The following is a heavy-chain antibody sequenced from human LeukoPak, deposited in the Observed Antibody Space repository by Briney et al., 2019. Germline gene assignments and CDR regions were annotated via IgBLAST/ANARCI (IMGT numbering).Heavy chain of an antibody. Sequence: SETLSLTCTVSGASVSSGGYYGSWIRQPPGKGLEWIGYIYYSGSTNYNPSLKSRVTISVDTSKNQFSLKVSSVTAADTAVYYCARRGGSGRSFDYWGQGTLVTVSS. CDR3: ARRGGSGRSFDY. V-gene: IGHV4-61*08. D-gene: IGHD3-10*01. J-gene: IGHJ4*02. CDR2: IYYSGST. CDR1: GASVSSGGYY.